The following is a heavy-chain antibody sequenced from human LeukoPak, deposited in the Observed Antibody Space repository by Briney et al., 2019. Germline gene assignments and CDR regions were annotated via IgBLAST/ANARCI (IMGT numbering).Heavy chain of an antibody. V-gene: IGHV3-23*01. CDR2: ISGSGDST. Sequence: GGSLRLSCAASGFTFSTYAVNWVRQAPGKGLEWVSTISGSGDSTYYADSVKGRFTISRDNSKNTLYLQMNSLRAEDTAVYYCARDPPHSPFDYWGQGTLVTVSS. CDR3: ARDPPHSPFDY. CDR1: GFTFSTYA. D-gene: IGHD2-15*01. J-gene: IGHJ4*02.